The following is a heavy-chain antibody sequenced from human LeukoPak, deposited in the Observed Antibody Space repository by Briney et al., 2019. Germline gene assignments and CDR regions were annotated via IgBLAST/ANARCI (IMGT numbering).Heavy chain of an antibody. CDR2: IHPNSGGT. D-gene: IGHD5-24*01. V-gene: IGHV1-2*02. J-gene: IGHJ5*02. CDR3: ARSQHNTFDP. CDR1: GYTFTGYY. Sequence: ASVKVSCKASGYTFTGYYMHWVRQAPGQGLEWMGWIHPNSGGTNYALKFQDRVTVTRDTSISTAYLELSRLRSDDTAVYYCARSQHNTFDPWGQGTLVTVSS.